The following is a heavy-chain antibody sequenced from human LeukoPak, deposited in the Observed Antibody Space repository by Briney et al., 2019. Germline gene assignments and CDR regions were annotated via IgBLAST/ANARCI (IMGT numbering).Heavy chain of an antibody. Sequence: ASVKVSCKASGYTFTRYYMHWVRQASGQGLEWMGIINPSGGSTSYAQKFQGRVTMTRDTSTSTVYMELSSLRSEDTAVYYCARDFGQQLAQYYFDYWGQGTLVTVSS. CDR2: INPSGGST. J-gene: IGHJ4*02. D-gene: IGHD6-13*01. CDR1: GYTFTRYY. V-gene: IGHV1-46*01. CDR3: ARDFGQQLAQYYFDY.